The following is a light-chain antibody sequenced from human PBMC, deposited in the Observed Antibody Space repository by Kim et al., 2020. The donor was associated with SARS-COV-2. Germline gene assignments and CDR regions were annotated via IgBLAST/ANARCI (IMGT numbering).Light chain of an antibody. CDR2: YGA. CDR1: HNIDGN. Sequence: PRESAAPSCRASHNIDGNFPWYQQRPGHHPRLLIYYGATRAAGIPDRFIGSGSGTEFILPIGSLAPEDFAVYYCQQRGNWPPALTFGGGTKVDIK. V-gene: IGKV3-11*01. CDR3: QQRGNWPPALT. J-gene: IGKJ4*01.